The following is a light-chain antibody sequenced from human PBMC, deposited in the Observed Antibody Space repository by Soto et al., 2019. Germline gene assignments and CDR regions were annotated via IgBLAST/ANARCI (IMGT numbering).Light chain of an antibody. CDR3: SSYTSSTTYV. Sequence: QSALTQPDSVSGSHGQSITISCTGSSSDVGGYNYVSWYQQHPGKAPKLMIYHVSNRPSGISSRFSGSKSGNTASLTISGLQAEDEADYYCSSYTSSTTYVFGTGTKVTVL. CDR1: SSDVGGYNY. J-gene: IGLJ1*01. CDR2: HVS. V-gene: IGLV2-14*01.